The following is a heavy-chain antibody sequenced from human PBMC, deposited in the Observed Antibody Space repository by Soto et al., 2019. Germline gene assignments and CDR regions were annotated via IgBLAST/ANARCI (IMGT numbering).Heavy chain of an antibody. J-gene: IGHJ4*02. Sequence: EVQLVESGGGLVQPGGSLRLSCAASGFTFSSYSMNWVRQAPGKGLEWVSYISSSSSTLYYADSVKGRFTISRGNAKNSWYVQMNSLRDEDTAVYYCAREVSGYGSGWYVVFDYWGQGTLVTVSS. D-gene: IGHD6-19*01. V-gene: IGHV3-48*02. CDR2: ISSSSSTL. CDR1: GFTFSSYS. CDR3: AREVSGYGSGWYVVFDY.